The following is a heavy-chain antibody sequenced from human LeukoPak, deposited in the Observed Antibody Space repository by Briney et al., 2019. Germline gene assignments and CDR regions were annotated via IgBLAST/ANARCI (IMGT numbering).Heavy chain of an antibody. Sequence: PGGSLRLSCAASGFTFSSYGMHWVRQAPGKGLVWVSRINSDGSSTSYADSVKGRFTISRDNAKNTLYLQMNSLRAEDTAVYYCARDDSSGYYAFDYWGQGTLVTVSS. J-gene: IGHJ4*02. CDR1: GFTFSSYG. V-gene: IGHV3-74*01. CDR2: INSDGSST. CDR3: ARDDSSGYYAFDY. D-gene: IGHD3-22*01.